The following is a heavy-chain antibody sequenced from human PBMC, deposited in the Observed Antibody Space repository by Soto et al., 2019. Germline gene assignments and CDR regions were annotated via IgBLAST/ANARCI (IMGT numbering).Heavy chain of an antibody. Sequence: SETLSLTCTVSGGSISSYYWSWIRQPPGKGLEWIGYIYYSGSTNYSTSLKTRLTISKDTSKNQVVLTMTNMDPVDTATYYCARIVPFSSSWYYFDYWGQGTLVTVSS. V-gene: IGHV4-59*01. J-gene: IGHJ4*02. CDR2: IYYSGST. CDR1: GGSISSYY. D-gene: IGHD6-13*01. CDR3: ARIVPFSSSWYYFDY.